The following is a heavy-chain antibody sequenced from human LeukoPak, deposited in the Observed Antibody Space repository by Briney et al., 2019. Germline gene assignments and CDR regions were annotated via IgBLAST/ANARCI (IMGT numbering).Heavy chain of an antibody. D-gene: IGHD4-17*01. CDR3: AKDMLTTVTWDFDY. V-gene: IGHV3-30*02. J-gene: IGHJ4*02. CDR1: GFTFSSYG. Sequence: GGSLRLSCAASGFTFSSYGMHWVRQAPGKGLEWVAFIRYDGSNKYYADSVKGRFTISRDNSKNTLYLQMNSLRAEDTAVYYCAKDMLTTVTWDFDYWGQGTLVTVSS. CDR2: IRYDGSNK.